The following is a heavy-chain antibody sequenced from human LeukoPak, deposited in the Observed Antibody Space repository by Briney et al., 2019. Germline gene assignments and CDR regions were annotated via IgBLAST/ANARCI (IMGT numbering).Heavy chain of an antibody. J-gene: IGHJ6*02. D-gene: IGHD3-9*01. V-gene: IGHV1-69*13. CDR2: IIPIFGTA. CDR1: GGTFSSYA. CDR3: ARVGSPSFDWQYYYYYGMDV. Sequence: SVKVSCKASGGTFSSYAISWVRQAPGQGLEWMGGIIPIFGTANCAQKFQGRVTITADESTSTAYMELSSLRSEDTAVYYCARVGSPSFDWQYYYYYGMDVWGQGTTVTVSS.